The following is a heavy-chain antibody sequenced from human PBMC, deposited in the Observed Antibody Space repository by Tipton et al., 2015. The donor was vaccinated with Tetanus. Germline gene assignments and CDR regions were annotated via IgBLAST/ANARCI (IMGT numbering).Heavy chain of an antibody. J-gene: IGHJ6*02. CDR3: ARDRPLRDLTKSYYGMDV. CDR2: VSYDGSKK. CDR1: GFTFSDYA. Sequence: QVQLVQSGGGVVQPGRSLILSCAASGFTFSDYAIHWVRQAPGKGLEWLAFVSYDGSKKYYADSVKGRFTISRDNSKNTLFVQMNSLRPEDTAVYFCARDRPLRDLTKSYYGMDVWGQGTTVTVSS. V-gene: IGHV3-30-3*01. D-gene: IGHD4-11*01.